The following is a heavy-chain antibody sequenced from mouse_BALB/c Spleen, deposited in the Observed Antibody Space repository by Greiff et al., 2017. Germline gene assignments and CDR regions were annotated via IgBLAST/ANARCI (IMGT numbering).Heavy chain of an antibody. CDR3: ARTNWGYAMDY. J-gene: IGHJ4*01. D-gene: IGHD4-1*01. V-gene: IGHV7-3*02. CDR2: IRNKANGYTT. CDR1: GFTFTDYY. Sequence: EVQGVESGGGLVQPGGSLRLSCATSGFTFTDYYMSWVRQPPGKALEWLGFIRNKANGYTTEYSASVKGRFTISRDNSQSILYLQMNTLRAEDSATYDCARTNWGYAMDYWGQGTSVTVSS.